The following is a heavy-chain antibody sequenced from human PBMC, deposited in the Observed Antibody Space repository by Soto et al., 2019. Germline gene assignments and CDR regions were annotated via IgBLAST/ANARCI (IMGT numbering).Heavy chain of an antibody. V-gene: IGHV5-51*01. CDR2: IYPGDSDT. Sequence: GESLKISCKGSGYSFTSYWIGWVRQMPGKGLEWMGIIYPGDSDTRYSRSFQGQVTISADKSISTAYLQWSSLRAEDTAVYYCARASNLPDYDILTGLDYWGQGTLVTVSSGKCSCYFDLWGRGTLVTVSS. J-gene: IGHJ2*01. CDR3: ARASNLPDYDILTGLDYWGQGTLVTVSSGKCSCYFDL. CDR1: GYSFTSYW. D-gene: IGHD3-9*01.